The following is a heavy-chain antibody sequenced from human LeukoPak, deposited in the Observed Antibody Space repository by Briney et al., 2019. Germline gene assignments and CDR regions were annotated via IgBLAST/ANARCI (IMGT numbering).Heavy chain of an antibody. CDR3: AKPRLWFGEFLYYFDY. D-gene: IGHD3-10*01. Sequence: PGGSLRLSCAASGFTFSSYAMSWARQPPGKGLKWVSAIRGSGGSTYYADSVKGRFTISRDNSKNTLYLQMNSLRAEDTAVYYCAKPRLWFGEFLYYFDYWGQGTLVTVSS. CDR2: IRGSGGST. CDR1: GFTFSSYA. J-gene: IGHJ4*02. V-gene: IGHV3-23*01.